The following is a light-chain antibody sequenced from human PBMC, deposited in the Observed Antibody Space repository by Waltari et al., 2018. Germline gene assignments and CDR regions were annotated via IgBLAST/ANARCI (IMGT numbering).Light chain of an antibody. CDR1: KLGDKY. CDR2: QDS. CDR3: QAWDISTWV. J-gene: IGLJ3*02. V-gene: IGLV3-1*01. Sequence: SYELTQPPSVSVSPGQTATITCSGDKLGDKYASWYQQKPGQSPVLVIYQDSKRPSGIPGRFSGANSGNTATLTVSGTQAMDEADYYCQAWDISTWVFGGGTKLTVL.